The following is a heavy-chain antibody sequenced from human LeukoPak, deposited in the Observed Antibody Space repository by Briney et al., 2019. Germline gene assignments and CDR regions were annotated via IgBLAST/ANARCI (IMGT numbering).Heavy chain of an antibody. CDR1: GASISSFY. D-gene: IGHD6-13*01. J-gene: IGHJ4*02. CDR3: ARHFTAAANHRAFDY. V-gene: IGHV4-4*09. CDR2: VSTSGGT. Sequence: SATLSLTCTVSGASISSFYWSWVRQPPGKALEWIAYVSTSGGTDYNPSLKSRVSVSMGPSNNQFSLILNSVTATDTAVYYCARHFTAAANHRAFDYWGQGALVSVSS.